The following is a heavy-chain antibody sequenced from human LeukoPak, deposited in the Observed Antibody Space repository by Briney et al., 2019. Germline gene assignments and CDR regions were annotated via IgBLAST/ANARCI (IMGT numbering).Heavy chain of an antibody. D-gene: IGHD1-26*01. CDR3: ARDLSFGSLDF. V-gene: IGHV3-33*01. Sequence: PGGSLRLSCAASGFTLSSHGMHWVRQAPGKGVEWVAGMWYDGSKEDYADSVKGRFTISRDMSKNTLNLQMNSLRVEDTAMFYCARDLSFGSLDFRGQGTLVTVSS. CDR1: GFTLSSHG. CDR2: MWYDGSKE. J-gene: IGHJ4*02.